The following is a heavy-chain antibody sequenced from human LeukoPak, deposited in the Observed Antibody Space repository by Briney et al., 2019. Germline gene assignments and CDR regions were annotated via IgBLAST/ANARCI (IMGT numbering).Heavy chain of an antibody. D-gene: IGHD6-13*01. CDR3: TTVGFIAGTDY. CDR2: ISSSGSTI. V-gene: IGHV3-48*03. J-gene: IGHJ4*02. Sequence: HPGGSLRLSCAASGFTFSSYEMNWVRQAPGKGLEWVSYISSSGSTIYYADSVKGRFTISRDNAKNSLYLQMNSLKTEGTAVYYCTTVGFIAGTDYWGQGTLVTVSS. CDR1: GFTFSSYE.